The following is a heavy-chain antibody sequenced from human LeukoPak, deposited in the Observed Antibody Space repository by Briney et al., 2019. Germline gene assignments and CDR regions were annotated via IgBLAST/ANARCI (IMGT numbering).Heavy chain of an antibody. D-gene: IGHD6-13*01. CDR3: ATASAAAVHSRYFDY. CDR1: GYTFTDYY. CDR2: VDPEDGET. V-gene: IGHV1-69-2*01. Sequence: ASVKVSCKVSGYTFTDYYMHWVQQAPGKGLEWMGLVDPEDGETIYAEKFQGRVTITADTSTDTAYMELSSLRSEDTAVYYCATASAAAVHSRYFDYWGQGTLVTVSS. J-gene: IGHJ4*02.